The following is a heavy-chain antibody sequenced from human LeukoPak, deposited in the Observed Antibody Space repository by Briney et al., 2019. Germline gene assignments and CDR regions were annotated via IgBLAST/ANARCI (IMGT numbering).Heavy chain of an antibody. CDR2: ISSSGSTI. J-gene: IGHJ4*02. Sequence: PGGSLRLSCAASGFTFSSYEMNWVRQAPGKGLEWVSYISSSGSTIYYAASVKGRFTISRDNAKNSLYLQMNSLRAEDTAVYYCARTAAGTFFDYWGQGTLVTVSS. CDR3: ARTAAGTFFDY. D-gene: IGHD6-13*01. CDR1: GFTFSSYE. V-gene: IGHV3-48*03.